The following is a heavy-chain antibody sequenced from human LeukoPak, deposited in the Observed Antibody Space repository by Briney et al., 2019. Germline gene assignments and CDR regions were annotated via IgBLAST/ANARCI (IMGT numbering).Heavy chain of an antibody. Sequence: SETLSLTCTVSGGSVSSHTYYWSWIRQPPGKGLEWIGYIYSSGSTNYNPSLKSRVTISVDTSKNQFSLKLTSVTAADTAVYYCARAPYYYDNSGYFRFDYWGQGTLVTVSS. J-gene: IGHJ4*02. CDR2: IYSSGST. CDR3: ARAPYYYDNSGYFRFDY. D-gene: IGHD3-22*01. V-gene: IGHV4-61*01. CDR1: GGSVSSHTYY.